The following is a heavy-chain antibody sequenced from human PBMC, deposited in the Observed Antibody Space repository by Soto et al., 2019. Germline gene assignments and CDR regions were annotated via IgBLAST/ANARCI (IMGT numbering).Heavy chain of an antibody. V-gene: IGHV3-23*01. CDR3: AKASGGSGSSTYFDY. CDR1: GFTFSSYS. D-gene: IGHD3-10*01. CDR2: ISGTAGST. Sequence: GGSLRLSCAASGFTFSSYSMSWVRQAAGKGLEWASTISGTAGSTYYADSVKGRFTISRDNSKNTLYLQMSSLRAEDTAVYYCAKASGGSGSSTYFDYWGQGTLVTVS. J-gene: IGHJ4*02.